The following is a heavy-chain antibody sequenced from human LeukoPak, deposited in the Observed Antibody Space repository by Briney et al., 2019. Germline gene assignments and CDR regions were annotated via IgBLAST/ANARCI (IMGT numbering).Heavy chain of an antibody. CDR2: IYYSGST. J-gene: IGHJ6*02. CDR3: ARGLRRDGYNSRYYYGMDV. Sequence: SETLSLTCTVSGGSISSSSYYWGWIRQPPGKGLEWIGSIYYSGSTYYNPSLKSRVTISVDTSKNQFSLKLSSVTAADTAVYYCARGLRRDGYNSRYYYGMDVWGQGTTVTVSS. D-gene: IGHD5-24*01. CDR1: GGSISSSSYY. V-gene: IGHV4-39*07.